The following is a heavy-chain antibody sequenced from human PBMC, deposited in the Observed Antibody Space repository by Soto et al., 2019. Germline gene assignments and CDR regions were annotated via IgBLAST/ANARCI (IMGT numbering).Heavy chain of an antibody. Sequence: EVQLVESGGGLIQPGGSLRLSCAVSGFTVSSHSMTWVRQGPGKGLECVSVIYSGGSTKFADSVKGRFTISRDNSKNTLYLQMNSLRAEDTAVYYCARGLGRAYYDTSSYFHLDYWGQGTLVTVSS. CDR2: IYSGGST. V-gene: IGHV3-53*01. D-gene: IGHD3-22*01. CDR1: GFTVSSHS. CDR3: ARGLGRAYYDTSSYFHLDY. J-gene: IGHJ4*02.